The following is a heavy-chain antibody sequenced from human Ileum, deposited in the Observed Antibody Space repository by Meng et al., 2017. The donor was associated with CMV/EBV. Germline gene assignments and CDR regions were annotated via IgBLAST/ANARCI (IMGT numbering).Heavy chain of an antibody. CDR2: INQYGGT. CDR3: VTADHHAIKY. V-gene: IGHV4-34*01. Sequence: QVQIQQWGAGLLKPSETLSLTCSLGGSFSPYTWSWIRQAPGKGLEWIGEINQYGGTNFNPSVKSRVTISRDTSKNQFSLRLNSVTAADAAVYYCVTADHHAIKYWGQGTLVTVSS. CDR1: GSFSPYT. D-gene: IGHD5-12*01. J-gene: IGHJ4*02.